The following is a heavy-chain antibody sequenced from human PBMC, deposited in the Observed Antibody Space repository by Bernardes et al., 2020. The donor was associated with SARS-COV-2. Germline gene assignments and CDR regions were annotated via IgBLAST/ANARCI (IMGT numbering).Heavy chain of an antibody. J-gene: IGHJ4*02. Sequence: GSLRLSCAASGFTFSSFGFHWVRQAPDKGLEWVAVISDDGSNKYYADSVKGRFTISRDNSKNTLYLQMNSLRAEDTAVYYCASRIAAGYWGQGTLVTVSS. CDR3: ASRIAAGY. D-gene: IGHD6-13*01. V-gene: IGHV3-30-3*01. CDR2: ISDDGSNK. CDR1: GFTFSSFG.